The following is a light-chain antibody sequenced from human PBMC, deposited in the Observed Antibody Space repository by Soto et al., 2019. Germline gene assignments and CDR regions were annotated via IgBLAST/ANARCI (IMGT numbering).Light chain of an antibody. J-gene: IGKJ4*01. CDR2: DTF. CDR1: QYISSW. Sequence: DIQMTQSPSSLSASIGDRVTITCRASQYISSWLAWYQQKPGKAPKLLMFDTFSLESGVPSRFSGSRSGTEFALTLRSLQPDDYATYLCQQYDSYSPLPFGGGTKVEIK. V-gene: IGKV1-5*01. CDR3: QQYDSYSPLP.